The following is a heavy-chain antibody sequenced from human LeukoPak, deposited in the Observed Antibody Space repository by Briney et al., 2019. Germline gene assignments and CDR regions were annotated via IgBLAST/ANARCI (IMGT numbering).Heavy chain of an antibody. CDR3: ARSILTRASYYYGSGATNWFDP. J-gene: IGHJ5*02. CDR2: IIPIFGTA. V-gene: IGHV1-69*13. CDR1: GGTFSSYA. Sequence: GASVKVSCKASGGTFSSYAISWVRQAPGQGLEWMGGIIPIFGTANYAQKFQGRVTVTADESTSTAYMELSSLRSEDTAVYYCARSILTRASYYYGSGATNWFDPWGQGTLVTVSS. D-gene: IGHD3-10*01.